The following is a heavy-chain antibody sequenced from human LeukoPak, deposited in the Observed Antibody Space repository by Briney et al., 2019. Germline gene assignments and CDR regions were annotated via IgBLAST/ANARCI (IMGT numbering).Heavy chain of an antibody. CDR2: IYPGDSDT. Sequence: GESLKISCKGSGYSFTSYWIGWVRQMPGKGLEWMGIIYPGDSDTRYSPSFQGQVTISADKSISTAYLQWSSLKASDTAMCYCARHSYGSGSYYKPYYYYGMDVWGQGTTVTVSS. D-gene: IGHD3-10*01. CDR1: GYSFTSYW. V-gene: IGHV5-51*01. J-gene: IGHJ6*02. CDR3: ARHSYGSGSYYKPYYYYGMDV.